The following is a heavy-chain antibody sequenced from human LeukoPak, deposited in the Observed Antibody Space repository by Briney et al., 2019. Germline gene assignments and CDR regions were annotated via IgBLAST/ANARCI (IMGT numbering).Heavy chain of an antibody. CDR3: ARVDSYGPTFDY. V-gene: IGHV3-48*03. D-gene: IGHD5-18*01. CDR2: ISSSGRMI. J-gene: IGHJ4*02. Sequence: GGSLRLSCVASGFTLSSYEMNWVRQAPGEGLEWVSYISSSGRMIHYADSVKGRFTISRDNAKNTLYLQMNSLRADDTAVYYCARVDSYGPTFDYWGQGTLVTVSS. CDR1: GFTLSSYE.